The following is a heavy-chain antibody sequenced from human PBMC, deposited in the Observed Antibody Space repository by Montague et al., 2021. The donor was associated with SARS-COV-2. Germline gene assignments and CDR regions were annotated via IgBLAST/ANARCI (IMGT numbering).Heavy chain of an antibody. Sequence: SETLSLTCGVSGASIMGYHWSWVRKPPGRGLEWIGGVRDSGTTNYNPSLNNRITISIDTSKAQFPLILTSVDAADTAVYYCARFFRVGTSSAFDHWGQGILVTVSS. V-gene: IGHV4-59*08. J-gene: IGHJ5*02. CDR3: ARFFRVGTSSAFDH. D-gene: IGHD3-10*01. CDR2: VRDSGTT. CDR1: GASIMGYH.